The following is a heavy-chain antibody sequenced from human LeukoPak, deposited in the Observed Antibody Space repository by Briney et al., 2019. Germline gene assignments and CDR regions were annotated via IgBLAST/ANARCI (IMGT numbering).Heavy chain of an antibody. CDR3: AKDCGSYGSLGVCYFDY. CDR1: GFTFTKYA. CDR2: ISGSGGST. V-gene: IGHV3-23*01. J-gene: IGHJ4*02. Sequence: GGSLRLSCAASGFTFTKYAMSWVRQAPGKGLEWVSAISGSGGSTYYADSVKGRFTISRDNSKNTLYLQMNSLRAEDTAVYYCAKDCGSYGSLGVCYFDYWGQGTLVTVSS. D-gene: IGHD1-26*01.